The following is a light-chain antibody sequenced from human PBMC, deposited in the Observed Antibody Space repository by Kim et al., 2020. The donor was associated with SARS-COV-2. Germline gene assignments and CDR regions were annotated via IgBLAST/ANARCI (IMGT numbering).Light chain of an antibody. CDR3: SSYSTSSAPS. CDR1: GSDVGGYKY. V-gene: IGLV2-14*03. Sequence: QSALTQPASVSGSPGQSITISCTGTGSDVGGYKYVSWYQQHPCKAPKLMIYDVTRRASGVSDRFSGSKSGNTASLTISGLLGEDAAYYFCSSYSTSSAPSFGNGTKVTVL. J-gene: IGLJ1*01. CDR2: DVT.